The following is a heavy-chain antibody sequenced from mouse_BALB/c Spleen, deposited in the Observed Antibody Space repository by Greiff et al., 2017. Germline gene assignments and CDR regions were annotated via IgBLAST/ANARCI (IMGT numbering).Heavy chain of an antibody. CDR1: GFNIKDYY. Sequence: EVQLQQSGAELVRSGASVKLSCTASGFNIKDYYMHWVKQRPEQGLEWIGWIDPENGDTEYAPKFQGKATMTADTSSNTAYLQLSSLTSEDTAVYYCNAGDYVAWFAYGGQGTLVTVSA. CDR2: IDPENGDT. CDR3: NAGDYVAWFAY. V-gene: IGHV14-4*02. J-gene: IGHJ3*01. D-gene: IGHD2-4*01.